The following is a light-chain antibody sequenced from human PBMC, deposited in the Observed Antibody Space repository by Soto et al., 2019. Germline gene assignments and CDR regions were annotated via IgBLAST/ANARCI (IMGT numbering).Light chain of an antibody. CDR2: KVS. CDR3: SSYTSNSRV. V-gene: IGLV2-14*03. J-gene: IGLJ1*01. CDR1: SDDVGAYNL. Sequence: QSALTQPRSVSGSPGQSVTISCTGTSDDVGAYNLVSWYQQHPGQAPKVLIYKVSNRPSGVSNRFSGSKSGNTASLTISGLQAEDEAIYFCSSYTSNSRVFGTGTKVTVL.